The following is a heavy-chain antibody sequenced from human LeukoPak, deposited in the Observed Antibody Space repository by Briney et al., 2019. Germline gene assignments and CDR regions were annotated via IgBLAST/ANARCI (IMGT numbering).Heavy chain of an antibody. D-gene: IGHD2-2*01. V-gene: IGHV1-8*01. Sequence: GASVKVSCTASGYTFTSYDINWARQATGQGLEWMGWMNPNSGNTGYAQKFQGRVTMTRNTSISTAYMDLSSLRSEDTAVYYCARVPPGDIVVVPAHLDDWGQGTLVTVSS. CDR2: MNPNSGNT. CDR3: ARVPPGDIVVVPAHLDD. CDR1: GYTFTSYD. J-gene: IGHJ4*02.